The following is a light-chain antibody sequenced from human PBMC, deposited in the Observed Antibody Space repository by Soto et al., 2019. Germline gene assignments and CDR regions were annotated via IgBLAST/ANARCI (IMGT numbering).Light chain of an antibody. J-gene: IGKJ4*01. Sequence: EIVMTQSPATLSVSTGERVTLSCRARQSVGSNLAWYQQTPGQAPRVVIYDASTRATVIPARFSGSGSGTEFTLTISSLQSEDFAVYYCQQYDTWPLTFGGGTKVDIK. CDR1: QSVGSN. V-gene: IGKV3-15*01. CDR2: DAS. CDR3: QQYDTWPLT.